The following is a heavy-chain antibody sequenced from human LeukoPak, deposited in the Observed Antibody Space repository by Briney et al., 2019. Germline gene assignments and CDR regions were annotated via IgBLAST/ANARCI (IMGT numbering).Heavy chain of an antibody. J-gene: IGHJ4*02. Sequence: SETLSLTCTVSGGSISSYYWSWIRQPPGKGLEWIGYIYYSGSTNYNPSLKSRVTISVDTSKNQFSLKLSSVTAADTAVYYCARQTAAAARPFDYWGQGTLVTVSS. D-gene: IGHD6-13*01. CDR1: GGSISSYY. CDR3: ARQTAAAARPFDY. V-gene: IGHV4-59*08. CDR2: IYYSGST.